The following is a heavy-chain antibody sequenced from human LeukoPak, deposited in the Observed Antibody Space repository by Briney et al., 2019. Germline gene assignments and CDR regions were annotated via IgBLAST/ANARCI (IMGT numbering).Heavy chain of an antibody. D-gene: IGHD3-22*01. V-gene: IGHV3-30*18. CDR2: ISYDGSNK. J-gene: IGHJ4*02. Sequence: GGSLRLSCAASGFTFSSYGMHWVRQAPGKGLEGVAVISYDGSNKYYADSVKGRFTISRDNSKNTLYLQMNSLRAEDTAVYYCAKVSYYYDSSGTFDYWGQGTLVTASS. CDR1: GFTFSSYG. CDR3: AKVSYYYDSSGTFDY.